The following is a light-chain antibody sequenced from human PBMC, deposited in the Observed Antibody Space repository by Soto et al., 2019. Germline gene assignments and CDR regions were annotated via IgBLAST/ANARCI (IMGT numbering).Light chain of an antibody. Sequence: EIVMTQSPPSLTVTPGEPASISCRSSQRLLHSNGNTFLEWYLQKPGQSPQLLIYLGSNRASGVPDRVSGSEAGTDFTLKISRVEAEDAGVYYCMQALETPYTFGQGTKLEIK. CDR2: LGS. CDR1: QRLLHSNGNTF. J-gene: IGKJ2*01. CDR3: MQALETPYT. V-gene: IGKV2-28*01.